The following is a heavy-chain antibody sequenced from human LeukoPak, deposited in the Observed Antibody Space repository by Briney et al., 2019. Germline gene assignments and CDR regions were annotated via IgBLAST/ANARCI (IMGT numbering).Heavy chain of an antibody. CDR1: GFTFSNYW. CDR2: IYSDNT. V-gene: IGHV3-53*01. CDR3: ARRAGAYSHPYDY. D-gene: IGHD4/OR15-4a*01. Sequence: GGSLRLSCAASGFTFSNYWMHWVRQAPGKGLEWVSFIYSDNTHYSDSVKGRFTISSDNSKNTLYLQMNSLRAEDTAVYYCARRAGAYSHPYDYWGQGTLVTVSS. J-gene: IGHJ4*02.